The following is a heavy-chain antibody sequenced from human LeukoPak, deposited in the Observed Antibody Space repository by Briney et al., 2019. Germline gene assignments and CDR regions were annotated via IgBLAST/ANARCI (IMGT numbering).Heavy chain of an antibody. CDR3: ARDQYDFWSGSTTPVDMDV. CDR2: ISAYNGNT. Sequence: GASVKVSCKASVYTFTSYGIGWVRQAPGQGLEWMGWISAYNGNTNYAQKLQGRVTMTTDTSTSTAYMELRSLRSDDTAVYYCARDQYDFWSGSTTPVDMDVWGKGTTVTVSS. D-gene: IGHD3-3*01. CDR1: VYTFTSYG. V-gene: IGHV1-18*01. J-gene: IGHJ6*03.